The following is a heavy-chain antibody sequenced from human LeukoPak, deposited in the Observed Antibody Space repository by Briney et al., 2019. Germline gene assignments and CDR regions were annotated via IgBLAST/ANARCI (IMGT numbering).Heavy chain of an antibody. CDR1: GGAFSNSG. J-gene: IGHJ4*02. D-gene: IGHD3-3*01. CDR2: IIPVFGTP. V-gene: IGHV1-69*06. CDR3: ARERLARFPYFDY. Sequence: VASVTVSFKTSGGAFSNSGISWVRQAPGQGHEWMGGIIPVFGTPNNAQKLPGRLTITADRSTATDYMELSSLTSDDTAVYYCARERLARFPYFDYWGQGTLVAVSS.